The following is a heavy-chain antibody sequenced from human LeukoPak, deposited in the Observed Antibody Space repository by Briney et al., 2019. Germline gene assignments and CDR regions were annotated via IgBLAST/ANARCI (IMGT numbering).Heavy chain of an antibody. D-gene: IGHD3-10*01. CDR3: ARDQSFGAGSYQDY. V-gene: IGHV1-18*01. Sequence: ASVKVSCKASGYTFTTYGISWVRQAPGQGLEGMGWISGYNGNTNYAQKLQGRVTMTTDTSTSTAYVELRSLRSDDTAVFYCARDQSFGAGSYQDYWGQGTLVTVSS. CDR2: ISGYNGNT. CDR1: GYTFTTYG. J-gene: IGHJ4*02.